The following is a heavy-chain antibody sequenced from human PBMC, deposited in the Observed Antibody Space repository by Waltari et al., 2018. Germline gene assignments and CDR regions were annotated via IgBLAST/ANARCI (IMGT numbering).Heavy chain of an antibody. CDR1: GGSFSGYY. D-gene: IGHD6-13*01. J-gene: IGHJ4*02. Sequence: QVQLQQWGAGLLKPSETLSLTCTVYGGSFSGYYWSWIRKPPGKGLEWIGEINHSGSTNYNPSLKSRVTISVDTSKNQFSLKLSSVTAADTAVYYCARASSSGYSSSWYRNDYWGQGTLVTVSS. CDR2: INHSGST. CDR3: ARASSSGYSSSWYRNDY. V-gene: IGHV4-34*01.